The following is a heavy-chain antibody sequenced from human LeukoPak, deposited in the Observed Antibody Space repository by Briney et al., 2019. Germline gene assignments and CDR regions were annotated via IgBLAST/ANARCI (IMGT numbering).Heavy chain of an antibody. CDR2: IIPIFGTA. J-gene: IGHJ5*02. V-gene: IGHV1-69*06. CDR3: ARDIDGDGPGDWFDP. D-gene: IGHD4-17*01. Sequence: ASVKVSCKASGGTFSIYAISWVRQAPGQGLEWMGGIIPIFGTANYAQKFQGRVTITADKSTSTAYMELSSLRSEDTAVYYCARDIDGDGPGDWFDPWGQGTLVTVSS. CDR1: GGTFSIYA.